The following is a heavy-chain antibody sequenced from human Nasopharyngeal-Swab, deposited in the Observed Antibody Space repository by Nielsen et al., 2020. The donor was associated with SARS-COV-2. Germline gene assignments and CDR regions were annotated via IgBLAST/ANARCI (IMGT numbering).Heavy chain of an antibody. J-gene: IGHJ3*02. V-gene: IGHV4-34*09. CDR3: ARGRVQLWFDPILFDAFDI. Sequence: RQAPGKGLEWIGEINHSGSTYYNPSLKSRVTISVDTSKNQFSLKLSSVTATDTAVYYCARGRVQLWFDPILFDAFDIWGQGTMVTVSS. CDR2: INHSGST. D-gene: IGHD5-18*01.